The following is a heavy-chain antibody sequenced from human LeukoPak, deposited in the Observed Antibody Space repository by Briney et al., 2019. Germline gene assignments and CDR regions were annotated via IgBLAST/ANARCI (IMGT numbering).Heavy chain of an antibody. V-gene: IGHV4-39*07. CDR3: ASFYYYDSSGYYPGYFDY. CDR2: IYYSGNT. D-gene: IGHD3-22*01. Sequence: PSETLSLTCTVSGDSISSSSYYWGWIRQPPGKGLEWIGSIYYSGNTYYNASLKSRVTISVDTSKNQFSLKLNSVTAADTAVYYCASFYYYDSSGYYPGYFDYWGQGTLVTVSS. J-gene: IGHJ4*02. CDR1: GDSISSSSYY.